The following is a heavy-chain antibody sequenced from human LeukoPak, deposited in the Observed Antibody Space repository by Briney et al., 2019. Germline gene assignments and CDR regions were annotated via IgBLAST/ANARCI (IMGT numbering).Heavy chain of an antibody. V-gene: IGHV1-2*02. CDR3: ARDLEDCSGGDCYWFDP. CDR2: INPNTGGT. D-gene: IGHD2-21*01. J-gene: IGHJ5*02. Sequence: ASVKVSCKASGYTFTDYYIHWVRQAPGQGLEWMGWINPNTGGTNYARKVQGRVTMTRDTSISTVYMELSRLRSDDTAVYYCARDLEDCSGGDCYWFDPWGQGTLVTVSP. CDR1: GYTFTDYY.